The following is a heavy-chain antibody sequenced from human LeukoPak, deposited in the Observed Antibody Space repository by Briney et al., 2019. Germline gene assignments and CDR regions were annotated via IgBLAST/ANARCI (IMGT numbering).Heavy chain of an antibody. Sequence: ASVKVSCKASGYTFTSYYMHWVRQAPGQGLEWIVIIIPSGGTTSYPQKFQGRVTMTRDTSTITVYMELSSLKSEDTAVYYCARDSPWGGFYYWGQGTLVTVSS. CDR1: GYTFTSYY. D-gene: IGHD7-27*01. CDR3: ARDSPWGGFYY. V-gene: IGHV1-46*01. J-gene: IGHJ4*02. CDR2: IIPSGGTT.